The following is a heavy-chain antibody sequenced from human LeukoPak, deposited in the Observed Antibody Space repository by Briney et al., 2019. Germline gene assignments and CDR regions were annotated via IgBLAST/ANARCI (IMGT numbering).Heavy chain of an antibody. CDR2: IGTAGDT. J-gene: IGHJ6*02. D-gene: IGHD4-17*01. CDR3: ARAMTTVTTGGVDV. Sequence: GGSLRLSCAASGFTFSSYDMHWVRQTTGKGLEWVSAIGTAGDTYYPGSVKGRFTISRENTKNSLYLQMNSLRAEDTAVYYCARAMTTVTTGGVDVWGQGTTVTVSS. V-gene: IGHV3-13*01. CDR1: GFTFSSYD.